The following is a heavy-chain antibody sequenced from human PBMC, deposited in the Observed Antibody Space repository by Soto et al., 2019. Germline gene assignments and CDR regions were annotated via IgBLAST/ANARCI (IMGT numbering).Heavy chain of an antibody. CDR3: AKSSANTRITIFGVVNYGMDV. CDR2: MNPNSGNT. D-gene: IGHD3-3*01. Sequence: ASVKVSCKASGYTFTSYDINWVRQATGQGLEWMGWMNPNSGNTGYAQKFQGRVTMTRNTSISTAYMELSSLRSEDTAVYYCAKSSANTRITIFGVVNYGMDVWGQGTTVTVSS. J-gene: IGHJ6*02. CDR1: GYTFTSYD. V-gene: IGHV1-8*01.